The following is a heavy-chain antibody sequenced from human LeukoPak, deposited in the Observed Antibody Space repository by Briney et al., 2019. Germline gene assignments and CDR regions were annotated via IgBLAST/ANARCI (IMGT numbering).Heavy chain of an antibody. D-gene: IGHD3-16*02. CDR2: ISSSSSTI. Sequence: GGSLRLSCAASGFTFSSYSMNWVRQAPGKGSEWVSYISSSSSTIYYADSVKGRFTISRDNAKNSLYLQMNSLRAEDTTVYYCARGGYMITFGGVIDYWGQGTLVTVSS. CDR1: GFTFSSYS. V-gene: IGHV3-48*04. J-gene: IGHJ4*02. CDR3: ARGGYMITFGGVIDY.